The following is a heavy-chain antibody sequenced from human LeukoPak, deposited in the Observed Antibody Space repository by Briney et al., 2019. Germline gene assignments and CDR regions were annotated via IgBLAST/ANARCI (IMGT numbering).Heavy chain of an antibody. J-gene: IGHJ5*02. CDR1: GFTFSSYD. D-gene: IGHD2-21*01. CDR3: ARGDPIGNWFDP. Sequence: GGSLRLSCAASGFTFSSYDMHWVRQATGKSLEWVSAIGTAGDTYYPGSVKGRFTISRENAKNSLYLQMNSLRAGDTAVYYCARGDPIGNWFDPWGQGTLVTVSS. V-gene: IGHV3-13*01. CDR2: IGTAGDT.